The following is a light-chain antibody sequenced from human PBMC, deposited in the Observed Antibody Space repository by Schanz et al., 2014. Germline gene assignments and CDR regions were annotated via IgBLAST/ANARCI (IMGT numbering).Light chain of an antibody. CDR3: QQYNNWPPLT. Sequence: EIVMTQSPATLSVSPGERATLSCRASQSVGTNLAWYQQKPGQAPSLLIYAASARATGIPARFSGSGSGTEFTLTISSLQSEDFAVYYCQQYNNWPPLTFGGGTKVEIK. V-gene: IGKV3-15*01. CDR2: AAS. J-gene: IGKJ4*01. CDR1: QSVGTN.